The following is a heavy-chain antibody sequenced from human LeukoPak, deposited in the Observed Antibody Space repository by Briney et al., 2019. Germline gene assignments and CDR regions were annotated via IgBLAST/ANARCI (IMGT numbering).Heavy chain of an antibody. CDR3: AKGHRPGIAAAGTGGFDY. CDR2: ISGGGGST. V-gene: IGHV3-23*01. D-gene: IGHD6-13*01. J-gene: IGHJ4*02. Sequence: GGSLRLSCAASGFTFSSYAMSWVRQAPGKGMEWVSAISGGGGSTYYADSVKGRFTISRDNSKNTLYLQMNSLRAEDTAVYYCAKGHRPGIAAAGTGGFDYWGQGTLVTVSS. CDR1: GFTFSSYA.